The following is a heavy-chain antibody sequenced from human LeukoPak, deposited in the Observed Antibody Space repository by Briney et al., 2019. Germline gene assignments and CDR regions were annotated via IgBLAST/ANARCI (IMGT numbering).Heavy chain of an antibody. D-gene: IGHD3-22*01. CDR3: TKTDYYDKSGYSFDS. V-gene: IGHV3-33*06. CDR2: IWYDGSNK. Sequence: GGSLRLSCAAAGFSFSSYGMHWVRQAPGKGLEWVAVIWYDGSNKYYADSVKGGFTISRDNSKSTLSLEMNSLRVEDTAVYYCTKTDYYDKSGYSFDSWGQGALVIVSS. CDR1: GFSFSSYG. J-gene: IGHJ4*02.